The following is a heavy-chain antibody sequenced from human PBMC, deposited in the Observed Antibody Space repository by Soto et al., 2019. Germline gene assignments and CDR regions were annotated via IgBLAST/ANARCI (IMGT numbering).Heavy chain of an antibody. Sequence: QVELVESGGGVVQPGGSLRLSCAASAGFTFSDFGFHWVRQAPGKGLEWVAVIWYDGSHKYYAESVKGRFTISRENSNKTVYLQMNNLRGEDTAVYYCATDQLGSGYWYFDLWGRGSLVSVSA. V-gene: IGHV3-33*01. CDR2: IWYDGSHK. J-gene: IGHJ2*01. CDR1: AGFTFSDFG. CDR3: ATDQLGSGYWYFDL. D-gene: IGHD1-26*01.